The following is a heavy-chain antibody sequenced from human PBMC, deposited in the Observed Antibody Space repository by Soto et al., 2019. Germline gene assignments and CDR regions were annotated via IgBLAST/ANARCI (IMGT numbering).Heavy chain of an antibody. CDR2: LYYTGST. CDR3: ARDLGDGYHFDY. Sequence: PSETLSLTCTVSGDSISSYYWSWIRQPPGKGLEFIGYLYYTGSTNYNPSFKSRVTISLDTSKNQFSLKLSSVTAADTAVYYCARDLGDGYHFDYWGQGTLVTVSS. CDR1: GDSISSYY. D-gene: IGHD5-12*01. V-gene: IGHV4-59*01. J-gene: IGHJ4*02.